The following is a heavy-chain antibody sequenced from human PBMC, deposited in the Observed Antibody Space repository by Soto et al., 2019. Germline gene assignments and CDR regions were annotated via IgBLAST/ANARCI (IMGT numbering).Heavy chain of an antibody. Sequence: PSETLSLTCTVSGGSISTYYCSWIRQPPGKGLEWFGYIYYSGSTNYNPSLKSRVTISVDTSKNQFSLKLRSVTAEDTAVYYCARSPYSDLRFDSWVQGTLVTVSS. J-gene: IGHJ5*01. CDR2: IYYSGST. CDR1: GGSISTYY. CDR3: ARSPYSDLRFDS. V-gene: IGHV4-59*01. D-gene: IGHD6-13*01.